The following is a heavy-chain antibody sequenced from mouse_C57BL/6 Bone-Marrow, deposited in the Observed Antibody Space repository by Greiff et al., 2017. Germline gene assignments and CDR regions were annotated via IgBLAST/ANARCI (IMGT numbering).Heavy chain of an antibody. CDR2: ISSGGDYI. Sequence: EVNVVESGGDLVKPGGSLKLSCAASGFTFSSYAMSWVRQTPEKRLEWVAYISSGGDYIYYADTVKGRFTISRDNARNTLYLQMSSLKSEDTAMYYCTRVDYDYVLFAYWGQGTLVTVSA. V-gene: IGHV5-9-1*02. CDR1: GFTFSSYA. D-gene: IGHD2-4*01. J-gene: IGHJ3*01. CDR3: TRVDYDYVLFAY.